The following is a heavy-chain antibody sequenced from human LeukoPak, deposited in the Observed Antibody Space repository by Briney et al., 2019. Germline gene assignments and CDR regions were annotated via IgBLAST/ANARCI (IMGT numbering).Heavy chain of an antibody. D-gene: IGHD3-3*01. J-gene: IGHJ5*02. CDR2: INPNSGGT. Sequence: GASVKVSCKASGYTFTGYYMHWVRQAPGQGLEWMGWINPNSGGTNYAQKFQGRVTMTRDTSISTVYMELSSLRSEDTAVYYCARDWRSRFGVVPHQTNWFDPWGQGTLVTVSS. CDR1: GYTFTGYY. V-gene: IGHV1-2*02. CDR3: ARDWRSRFGVVPHQTNWFDP.